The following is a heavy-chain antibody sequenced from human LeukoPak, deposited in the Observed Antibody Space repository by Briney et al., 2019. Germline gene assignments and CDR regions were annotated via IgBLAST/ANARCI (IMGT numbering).Heavy chain of an antibody. CDR3: TTEYYDFWSGYPDYYYGMDV. Sequence: PGGSLRLSCAASGFTFSNAWMSWVRQAPGKGLEWVGRIKSKTDGGTTDYAAPVKGRFTISRDDSKNTLYLQMNRLKTEDTAVYYCTTEYYDFWSGYPDYYYGMDVWGQGTTVTVSS. CDR2: IKSKTDGGTT. V-gene: IGHV3-15*01. CDR1: GFTFSNAW. D-gene: IGHD3-3*01. J-gene: IGHJ6*02.